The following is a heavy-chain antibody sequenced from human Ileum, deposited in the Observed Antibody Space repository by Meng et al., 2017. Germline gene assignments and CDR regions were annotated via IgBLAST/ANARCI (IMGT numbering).Heavy chain of an antibody. Sequence: QVQLGESGGGLVKPGGSLRLSCAASRFTFSDYQMTWLRQVPGKGLEWVSYISSRGSTIYYADSVRGRFTISRDDAQNSLYLQMNSLRTEDTAVYYCARLSGGNYDLDYWGQGSLVTVSS. CDR3: ARLSGGNYDLDY. J-gene: IGHJ4*02. D-gene: IGHD1-7*01. CDR1: RFTFSDYQ. CDR2: ISSRGSTI. V-gene: IGHV3-11*01.